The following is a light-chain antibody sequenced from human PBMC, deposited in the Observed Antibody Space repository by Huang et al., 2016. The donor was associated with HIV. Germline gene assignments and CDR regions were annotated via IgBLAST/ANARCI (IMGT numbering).Light chain of an antibody. CDR3: QQYHSLPWT. CDR2: ATS. V-gene: IGKV1-NL1*01. Sequence: DIQMTQSPSSLSASVGDRVTITCRASPGIGNSLAWYQQKPEKAPRLLLYATSPLESGVPARFSGSGSGTHYTLTINTLQPEDIASYYCQQYHSLPWTFGQGTKVEIK. J-gene: IGKJ1*01. CDR1: PGIGNS.